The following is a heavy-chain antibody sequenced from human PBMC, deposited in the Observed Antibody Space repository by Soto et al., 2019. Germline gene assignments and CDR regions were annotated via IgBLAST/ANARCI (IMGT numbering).Heavy chain of an antibody. V-gene: IGHV1-3*01. Sequence: ASVKVSCKASGYTFTSYAMHWVRQAPGQRLEWMGWINAGNGNTKYSQKFQGRVTITRDTSASTAYMELRSLRSEDTDVYYCAREKGRLLNSGSYTPLDAFDIWGQGTMATVS. CDR1: GYTFTSYA. J-gene: IGHJ3*02. D-gene: IGHD6-25*01. CDR2: INAGNGNT. CDR3: AREKGRLLNSGSYTPLDAFDI.